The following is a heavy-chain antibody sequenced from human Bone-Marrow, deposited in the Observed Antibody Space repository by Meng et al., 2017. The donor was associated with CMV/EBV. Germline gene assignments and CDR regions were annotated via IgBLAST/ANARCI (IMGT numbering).Heavy chain of an antibody. CDR3: AHRRPLESGSYFRRFDP. D-gene: IGHD1-26*01. CDR1: FSLSTSGVG. J-gene: IGHJ5*02. V-gene: IGHV2-5*01. CDR2: IYWNDDK. Sequence: FSLSTSGVGGGWIRQPPGKALEWLALIYWNDDKRYSPSLKSRLTITKDTSKNQVVLTMTNMDPVDTATYYCAHRRPLESGSYFRRFDPWGQGTLVTVSS.